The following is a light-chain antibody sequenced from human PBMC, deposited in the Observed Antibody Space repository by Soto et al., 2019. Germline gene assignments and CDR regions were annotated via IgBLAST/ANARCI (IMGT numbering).Light chain of an antibody. CDR2: DAS. J-gene: IGKJ1*01. V-gene: IGKV1-5*01. CDR3: QQYNSYWG. Sequence: DIQMTQSPSTLSASVGDRVTITCRASQSISSWLAWYQQKPGKAPKLLIYDASSLESGVPSRFSGSGSGTELTLTISSLKNDDFETYYCQQYNSYWGFGQGTKVDIK. CDR1: QSISSW.